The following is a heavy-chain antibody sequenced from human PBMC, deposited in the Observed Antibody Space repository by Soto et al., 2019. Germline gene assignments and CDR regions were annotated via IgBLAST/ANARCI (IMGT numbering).Heavy chain of an antibody. CDR3: ARVDYYGSGSYYKGWFDP. Sequence: SETLSLTCTVSGGSISSGGYYWSWIRQHPGKGLEWIGYIYYSGSTYYNPSLKSRVTISVDTSKNQFSLKLSSVTAADTAVYYCARVDYYGSGSYYKGWFDPWGQGPLVTVSS. D-gene: IGHD3-10*01. V-gene: IGHV4-31*03. CDR2: IYYSGST. J-gene: IGHJ5*02. CDR1: GGSISSGGYY.